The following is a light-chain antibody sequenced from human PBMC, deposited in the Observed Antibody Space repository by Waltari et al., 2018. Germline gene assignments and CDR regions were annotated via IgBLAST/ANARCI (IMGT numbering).Light chain of an antibody. CDR2: DAS. CDR1: QGVSSN. Sequence: EIVLTQSPATLSLSPGARGTLPCRAIQGVSSNLAWYQQKPGQAPRLLIYDASNRATGVPARFSGSGSGTDFTLTISSLEPEDFAVYYCQQRGTWPLTFGGGTKVEIK. J-gene: IGKJ4*01. CDR3: QQRGTWPLT. V-gene: IGKV3-11*01.